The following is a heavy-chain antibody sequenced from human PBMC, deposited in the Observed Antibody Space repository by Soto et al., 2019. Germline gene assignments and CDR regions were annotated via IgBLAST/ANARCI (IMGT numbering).Heavy chain of an antibody. CDR1: GIIFHTYG. CDR3: AKPVQENVYHYGIWYFDL. D-gene: IGHD4-17*01. J-gene: IGHJ2*01. Sequence: QVQLVESGGGVVQPGRSLRLSCAASGIIFHTYGMHWVRQAPGKGLEWVAVISHDGSTIYYADSVKGRFTISRDNSXXTXXLQMSSLRAEDTAVYYCAKPVQENVYHYGIWYFDLWGRGTLVTVSS. CDR2: ISHDGSTI. V-gene: IGHV3-30*18.